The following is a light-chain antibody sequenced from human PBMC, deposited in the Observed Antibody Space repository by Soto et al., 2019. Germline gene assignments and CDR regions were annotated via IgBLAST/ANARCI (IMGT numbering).Light chain of an antibody. CDR2: DVS. CDR1: GSDVGGYNY. V-gene: IGLV2-14*01. J-gene: IGLJ2*01. Sequence: QSVLTQPASVSGSPGQSITISCTGTGSDVGGYNYVSWYQQHPGKAPKLMIYDVSNRPSGVSNRFSGSKSGNTASLTISGLQAEDEADYYCSSYTSSRTRVVFGGGTKLTVL. CDR3: SSYTSSRTRVV.